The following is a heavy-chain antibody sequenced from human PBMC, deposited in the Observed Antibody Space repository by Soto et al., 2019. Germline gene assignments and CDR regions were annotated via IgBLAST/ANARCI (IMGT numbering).Heavy chain of an antibody. D-gene: IGHD3-16*01. Sequence: GGSLRLSCAASGFTFSSYAMSWVRQAPGKGLEWVSAISGSGGSTYYADSVKGRFTISRDNSKNTLYLQMNSLRAEDTAVYYCAKSKVAPPWGDYYYYGMDVWGQGTTVTVSS. CDR1: GFTFSSYA. V-gene: IGHV3-23*01. J-gene: IGHJ6*02. CDR2: ISGSGGST. CDR3: AKSKVAPPWGDYYYYGMDV.